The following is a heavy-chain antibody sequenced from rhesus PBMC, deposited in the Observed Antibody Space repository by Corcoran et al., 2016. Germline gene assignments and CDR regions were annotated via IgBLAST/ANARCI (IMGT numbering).Heavy chain of an antibody. CDR2: INPYNGNT. CDR3: ARSYNFVDAPDY. J-gene: IGHJ4*01. V-gene: IGHV1S2*01. Sequence: QVHLVQSGAEVTRPGSSVTVACKASGYTFTAYYMPCVRQAPRQGLEWMGWINPYNGNTKYAQKFQGRVTMTRDTSTSTAYMELSSLRSEDTAVYYCARSYNFVDAPDYWGQGVLVTVSS. CDR1: GYTFTAYY. D-gene: IGHD3-3*01.